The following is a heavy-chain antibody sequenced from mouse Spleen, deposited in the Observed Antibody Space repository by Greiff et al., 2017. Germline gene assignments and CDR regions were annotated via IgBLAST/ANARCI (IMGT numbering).Heavy chain of an antibody. J-gene: IGHJ4*01. CDR3: TTYYGSSPYAMDY. CDR2: FDPENGDT. Sequence: EVQLQQSGAELVRPGASVKLSCTASGFNIKDDYMHWVKQRPEQGLEWIGWFDPENGDTEYASKFQGKATITADTSSNTAYLQLSSLTSEDTAVYYCTTYYGSSPYAMDYWGQGTSVTVSS. CDR1: GFNIKDDY. V-gene: IGHV14-4*01. D-gene: IGHD1-1*01.